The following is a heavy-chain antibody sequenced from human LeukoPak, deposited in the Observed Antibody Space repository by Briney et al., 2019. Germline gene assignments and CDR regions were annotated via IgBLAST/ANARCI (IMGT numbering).Heavy chain of an antibody. Sequence: PGGSLRLSCAASGFTFSSYGMSSVRQAPGRGLEWVSAISGSGGSTYYADAVKCRFTMSRDNSKNTLYLQMNSLRAEDTAVYYCAREDYDFWAGYFRFRGATRFDSWDRGTLVTVSA. CDR3: AREDYDFWAGYFRFRGATRFDS. J-gene: IGHJ5*01. V-gene: IGHV3-23*01. CDR1: GFTFSSYG. CDR2: ISGSGGST. D-gene: IGHD3-3*01.